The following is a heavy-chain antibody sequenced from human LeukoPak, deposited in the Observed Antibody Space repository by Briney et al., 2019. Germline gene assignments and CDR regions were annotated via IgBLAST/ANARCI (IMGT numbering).Heavy chain of an antibody. Sequence: SETLSLTCAVSGVSFNSYYWSWIRQPPGKGLEWVGYVSYSGSTNYNPSLESRLTLSVATSKNQFSLRVNSVTAADTAVYYCARVSRLAIPFFDYWGQGILVTVSS. CDR3: ARVSRLAIPFFDY. D-gene: IGHD6-19*01. J-gene: IGHJ4*02. CDR1: GVSFNSYY. V-gene: IGHV4-59*01. CDR2: VSYSGST.